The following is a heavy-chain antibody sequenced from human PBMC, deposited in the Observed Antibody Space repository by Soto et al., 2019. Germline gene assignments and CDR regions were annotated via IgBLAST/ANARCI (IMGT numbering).Heavy chain of an antibody. CDR2: ITGTGGNT. CDR3: ARIRGYWYGLDV. Sequence: EVQLLESGGGLVQPGGSLRLSCAASGFTLSTYGMTWVRQAPGKGLEWVSAITGTGGNTYYVDSVKGRFTSSRDNSKNMLYLQMNSLRVEDTAVYYCARIRGYWYGLDVWGQGTTVNVSS. V-gene: IGHV3-23*01. CDR1: GFTLSTYG. J-gene: IGHJ6*02.